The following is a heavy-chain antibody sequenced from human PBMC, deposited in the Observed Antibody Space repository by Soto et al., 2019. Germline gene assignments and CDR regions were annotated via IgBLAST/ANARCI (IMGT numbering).Heavy chain of an antibody. J-gene: IGHJ4*01. V-gene: IGHV4-31*03. D-gene: IGHD4-17*01. CDR3: ARIVHSGDFADF. CDR2: IYDTGTT. CDR1: GGSLNSGAYY. Sequence: QVQLLESGPRLLKPSQTLSLTCTVSGGSLNSGAYYWSWLRQNPAKGLEWISSIYDTGTTAYTPSLRSRLSMSIDTSKRQFSLTLTAVTAADTAVYYCARIVHSGDFADFWGQGTLVTVSS.